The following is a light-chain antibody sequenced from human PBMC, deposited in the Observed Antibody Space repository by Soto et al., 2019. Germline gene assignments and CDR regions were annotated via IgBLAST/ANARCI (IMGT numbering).Light chain of an antibody. J-gene: IGKJ4*01. CDR1: QGIRSA. CDR3: QKCKVAPCT. Sequence: IQLTQSPSSLSASVGDRVTITCRASQGIRSALAWYQQKPGTVPKLLIYAASTLQSGVPSRFSGSGSGTDFTLTISSLQPEDVATYYCQKCKVAPCTFGGGTKVDIK. V-gene: IGKV1-27*01. CDR2: AAS.